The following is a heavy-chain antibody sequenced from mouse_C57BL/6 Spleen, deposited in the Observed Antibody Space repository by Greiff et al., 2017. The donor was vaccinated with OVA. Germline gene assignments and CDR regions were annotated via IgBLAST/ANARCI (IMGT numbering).Heavy chain of an antibody. Sequence: VQLQQPGAELVRPGSSVTLSCKASGYTFTSYWMDWVKQRPGQGLEWIGNIYPSDSETHYNQKFKDKATLTVDKSSSTAYMQLSSLTSEDSAVYYCARWGYDPYAMDYWGQGTSVTVSS. CDR1: GYTFTSYW. CDR2: IYPSDSET. D-gene: IGHD2-2*01. V-gene: IGHV1-61*01. J-gene: IGHJ4*01. CDR3: ARWGYDPYAMDY.